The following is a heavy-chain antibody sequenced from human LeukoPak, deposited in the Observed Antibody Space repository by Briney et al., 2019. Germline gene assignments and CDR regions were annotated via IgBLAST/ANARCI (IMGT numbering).Heavy chain of an antibody. CDR2: IYYSGST. J-gene: IGHJ4*02. CDR1: GGSISSGGYY. V-gene: IGHV4-31*03. CDR3: ARTLNLYCTNGVCYRIEFDY. D-gene: IGHD2-8*01. Sequence: SETLSLTCTVSGGSISSGGYYWSWIRQHPGKGLEWIGYIYYSGSTYYNPSLKSRVTISVDTSKHQFSLKLSSVTAADTAVYYCARTLNLYCTNGVCYRIEFDYWGQGTLVTVSS.